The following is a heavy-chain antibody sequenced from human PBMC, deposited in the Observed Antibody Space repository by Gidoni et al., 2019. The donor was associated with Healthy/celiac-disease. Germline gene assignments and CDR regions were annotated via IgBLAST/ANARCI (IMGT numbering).Heavy chain of an antibody. Sequence: EVQLLESGGGLVQPGGSLRLSCAASGFTFSSYAMSWVRQAPGQGLEWVSAISGSGGSTYYADSVKGRFTISRDNSKNTLYLQMNSLRAEDTAVYYCAKGSESDGYFDYWGQGTLVTVSS. J-gene: IGHJ4*02. CDR2: ISGSGGST. CDR1: GFTFSSYA. CDR3: AKGSESDGYFDY. V-gene: IGHV3-23*01.